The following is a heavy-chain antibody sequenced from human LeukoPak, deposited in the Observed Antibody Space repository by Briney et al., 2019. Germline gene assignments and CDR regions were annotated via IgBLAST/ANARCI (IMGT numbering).Heavy chain of an antibody. D-gene: IGHD6-13*01. CDR1: GYTFTSYY. Sequence: GASVKVSGKASGYTFTSYYMHWVRQAPGQGLEWMGIINPSGGSTSYAQKFQGRVTMTRDTSTSTVYMELSSLRSEDTAVYYYARDLSPATYSSSWRDYYYYYGMDVWGQGTTVTVSS. CDR2: INPSGGST. J-gene: IGHJ6*02. CDR3: ARDLSPATYSSSWRDYYYYYGMDV. V-gene: IGHV1-46*01.